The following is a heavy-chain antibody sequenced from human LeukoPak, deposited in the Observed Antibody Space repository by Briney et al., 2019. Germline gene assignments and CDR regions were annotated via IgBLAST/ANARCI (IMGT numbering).Heavy chain of an antibody. D-gene: IGHD3-22*01. CDR2: IYKDGSP. CDR1: GFIVSETY. Sequence: PGGSLRLSCAASGFIVSETYMGWVRQAPGKGPEWVSVIYKDGSPHYADSAKGRFTISRDTSNNALYLQMNNLRAEDTAVYYCATRYFYIGSRFYYGYFLDYWGQGTLVTVSS. CDR3: ATRYFYIGSRFYYGYFLDY. V-gene: IGHV3-53*01. J-gene: IGHJ4*02.